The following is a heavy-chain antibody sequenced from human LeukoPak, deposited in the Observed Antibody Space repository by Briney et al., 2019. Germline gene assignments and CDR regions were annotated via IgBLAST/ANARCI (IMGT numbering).Heavy chain of an antibody. J-gene: IGHJ4*02. CDR3: AKEYGYTYGEFDY. CDR1: GFTFSSYS. D-gene: IGHD5-18*01. Sequence: GGFLRLSCAASGFTFSSYSMNWVRQAPGKGLEWVSAISGSGVSTYYADSVKGRFTISRDNSKNTLYLQMNSLRAEDTAVYYCAKEYGYTYGEFDYWGQGTLVTVSS. V-gene: IGHV3-23*01. CDR2: ISGSGVST.